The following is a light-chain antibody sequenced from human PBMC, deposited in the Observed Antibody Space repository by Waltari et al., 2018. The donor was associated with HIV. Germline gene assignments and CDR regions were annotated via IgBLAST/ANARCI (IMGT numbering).Light chain of an antibody. CDR3: SSYAGSNKLV. J-gene: IGLJ2*01. V-gene: IGLV2-8*01. Sequence: ALTQPPSASGSPGQSVTISCTGTSSDVGGYNYVSWYQQRPGKAPKLMIYEVSKRPSGVPDRFSGSKSGNTASLTVSGLQAEDEADYYCSSYAGSNKLVFGGGTKLTVL. CDR2: EVS. CDR1: SSDVGGYNY.